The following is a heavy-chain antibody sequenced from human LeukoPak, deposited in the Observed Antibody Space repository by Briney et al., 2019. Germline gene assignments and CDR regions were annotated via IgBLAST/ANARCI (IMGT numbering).Heavy chain of an antibody. CDR1: GFTFSSYA. Sequence: TGGSLRLSCTASGFTFSSYAMSWVRQAPGQGLEGVSSISASGGSTYYADSVKGRFTISRDNSKNTLYLQMDSLRAEDTAVYFCAKEYRGFDYWGQGTLVTVSS. V-gene: IGHV3-23*01. CDR2: ISASGGST. CDR3: AKEYRGFDY. J-gene: IGHJ4*02. D-gene: IGHD5-12*01.